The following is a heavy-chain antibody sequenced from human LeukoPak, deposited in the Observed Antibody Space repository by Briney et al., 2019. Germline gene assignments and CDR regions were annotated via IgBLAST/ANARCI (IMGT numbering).Heavy chain of an antibody. CDR2: ISSSGGSK. CDR1: GFTFSDFY. D-gene: IGHD3-10*01. J-gene: IGHJ4*02. CDR3: ARHHSRGAFFDL. V-gene: IGHV3-11*04. Sequence: GGSLRLSCAASGFTFSDFYMNWVRQAPGKGLEWVSHISSSGGSKYYADSVKGRFTIYRDNAKPSLYLQMNSLRAEDTAVYYCARHHSRGAFFDLWGQGSLVTVSS.